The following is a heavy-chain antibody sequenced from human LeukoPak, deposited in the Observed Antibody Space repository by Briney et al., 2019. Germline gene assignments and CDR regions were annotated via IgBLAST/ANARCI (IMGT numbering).Heavy chain of an antibody. J-gene: IGHJ5*01. CDR2: IYSSGIT. D-gene: IGHD4-17*01. CDR3: ERVGYGDPDS. CDR1: GGSISSYH. Sequence: SETLSLTCTVSGGSISSYHWSWIRQPPGKGLEWIGYIYSSGITKYNPSLKSRVTISVDTSRNQFSLKLSSVTAADTAVYYCERVGYGDPDSWGQGTLVTVSS. V-gene: IGHV4-59*01.